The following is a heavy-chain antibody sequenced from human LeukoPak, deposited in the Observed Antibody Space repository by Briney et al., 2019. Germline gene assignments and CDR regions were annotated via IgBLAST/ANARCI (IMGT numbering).Heavy chain of an antibody. Sequence: GGSLRLSCAASGNYWMHWVRQAPGKGLVWVSHINSDGSWTSYADSVKGRFTISKDNAKNTVYLQMNSLRAEDTAVYYCARAPRGYFDYWGRGTLVTVSS. J-gene: IGHJ4*02. CDR1: GNYW. CDR2: INSDGSWT. CDR3: ARAPRGYFDY. V-gene: IGHV3-74*01.